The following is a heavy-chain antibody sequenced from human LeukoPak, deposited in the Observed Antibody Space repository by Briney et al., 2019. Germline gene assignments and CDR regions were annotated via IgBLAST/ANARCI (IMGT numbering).Heavy chain of an antibody. CDR3: ARRSAGIAGGPGFDP. CDR1: GGSINSFY. CDR2: IHSSGST. J-gene: IGHJ5*02. Sequence: SEALSLTCTVSGGSINSFYWSWIRQPPGKGLEWIGYIHSSGSTNYNPSLKSRVTISVDTSKNQVSLKLSSVTAADTAVYYCARRSAGIAGGPGFDPWGQGTLVTVSS. V-gene: IGHV4-4*09. D-gene: IGHD6-13*01.